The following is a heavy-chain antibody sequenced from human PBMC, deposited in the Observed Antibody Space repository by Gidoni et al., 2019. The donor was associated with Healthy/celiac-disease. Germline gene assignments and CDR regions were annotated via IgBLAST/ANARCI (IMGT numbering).Heavy chain of an antibody. CDR2: IYTSGST. V-gene: IGHV4-4*07. Sequence: QVQLQESGPGLVKPSETLSLTCTVSGGSISSSYWSWIRQPAGKGLEWIGRIYTSGSTNYNPSLKSRVTMSVDTSKNQFSLKLSSVTAADTAVYYCARDHLQLPVNWFDPWGQGTLVTVSS. CDR3: ARDHLQLPVNWFDP. J-gene: IGHJ5*02. CDR1: GGSISSSY. D-gene: IGHD5-18*01.